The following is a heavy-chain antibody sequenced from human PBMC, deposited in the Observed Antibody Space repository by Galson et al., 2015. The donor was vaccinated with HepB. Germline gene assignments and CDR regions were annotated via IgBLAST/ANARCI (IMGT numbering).Heavy chain of an antibody. J-gene: IGHJ6*03. V-gene: IGHV3-30*18. CDR3: AKGPAPYYYYYMDV. CDR1: GFTFSSYG. CDR2: ISYDGSNK. Sequence: SLRLSCAASGFTFSSYGMHWVRQAPGKGLEWVAVISYDGSNKYYADSVKGRFTISRDNSKNTLYLQMNSLRAEDTAVYYCAKGPAPYYYYYMDVWGKGTTVTVSS.